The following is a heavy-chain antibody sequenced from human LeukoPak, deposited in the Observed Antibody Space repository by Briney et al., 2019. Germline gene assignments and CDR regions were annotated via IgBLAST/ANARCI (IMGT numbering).Heavy chain of an antibody. CDR3: ARASGYYYDSSGFDY. CDR2: IYYSGST. Sequence: SETLSLTCTVSGGSISSYYWSWIRQPPGKGLEWIGYIYYSGSTNYNPSLKSRVTISVDTSKNQFSLELSSVTAADTAVYYCARASGYYYDSSGFDYWGQGTLVTVSS. D-gene: IGHD3-22*01. J-gene: IGHJ4*02. V-gene: IGHV4-59*01. CDR1: GGSISSYY.